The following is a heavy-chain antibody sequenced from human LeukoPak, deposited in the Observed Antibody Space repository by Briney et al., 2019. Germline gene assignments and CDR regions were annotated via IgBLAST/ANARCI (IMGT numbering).Heavy chain of an antibody. Sequence: GGSLRLSCAASGFTFSNYNMNWVRQAPGKGLEWISSITSTSSYIYYADSVRGRFTIYRDNAKNSLYLQMNSLRAEDTAVYYCAELGITMIGGVWGKGTTVTISS. V-gene: IGHV3-21*01. J-gene: IGHJ6*04. CDR1: GFTFSNYN. CDR3: AELGITMIGGV. CDR2: ITSTSSYI. D-gene: IGHD3-10*02.